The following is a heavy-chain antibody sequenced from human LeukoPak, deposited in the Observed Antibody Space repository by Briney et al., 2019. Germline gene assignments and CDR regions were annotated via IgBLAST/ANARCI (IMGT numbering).Heavy chain of an antibody. V-gene: IGHV3-48*03. D-gene: IGHD3-22*01. Sequence: GGSLRLSCATSGFTFSNYEMNWVRQAPGKGLEWVSYISSSGSTIYYADSVKGRFTISRDNAKNSLYLQMNSLRAEDTAVYYCARSRYYYDSSGYSPNFDYWGQGTLVTVSS. CDR1: GFTFSNYE. J-gene: IGHJ4*02. CDR3: ARSRYYYDSSGYSPNFDY. CDR2: ISSSGSTI.